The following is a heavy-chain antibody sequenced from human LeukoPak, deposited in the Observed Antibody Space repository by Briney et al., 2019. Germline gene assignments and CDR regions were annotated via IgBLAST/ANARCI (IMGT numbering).Heavy chain of an antibody. D-gene: IGHD2-21*02. V-gene: IGHV5-51*01. CDR1: GYSFTSYW. CDR3: ARALTTYCGGDCYGDY. J-gene: IGHJ4*02. CDR2: IYPGDSDT. Sequence: GESLKISCKGSGYSFTSYWIGWVRQMPGKGLEWMGIIYPGDSDTRYSPSFQGQVTISADKSISTAYLQWSSLKASDTAIYYCARALTTYCGGDCYGDYWGQGTLVTVSS.